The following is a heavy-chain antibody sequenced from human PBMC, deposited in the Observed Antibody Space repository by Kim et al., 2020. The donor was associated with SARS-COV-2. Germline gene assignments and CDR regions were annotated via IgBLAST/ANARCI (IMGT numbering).Heavy chain of an antibody. CDR3: ARGYDSSGYYVYY. Sequence: YADSVKGRFTISRDNAKNTLYLQMNSLRAEDTAVYYCARGYDSSGYYVYYWGQGTLVTVSS. J-gene: IGHJ4*02. V-gene: IGHV3-74*01. D-gene: IGHD3-22*01.